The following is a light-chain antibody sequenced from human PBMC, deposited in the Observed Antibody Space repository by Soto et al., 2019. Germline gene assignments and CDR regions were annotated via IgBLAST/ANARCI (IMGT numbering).Light chain of an antibody. Sequence: DIQMTQSPSTLSASVGDRVIITCRASQSISNWLAWYQQKPGKAPNLLIYKASSLKSGVPSRFSGSGSGTDFTLTISCLQSEDFATYYCQQYYSYPRTFGQGTKVDI. J-gene: IGKJ1*01. V-gene: IGKV1-5*03. CDR3: QQYYSYPRT. CDR1: QSISNW. CDR2: KAS.